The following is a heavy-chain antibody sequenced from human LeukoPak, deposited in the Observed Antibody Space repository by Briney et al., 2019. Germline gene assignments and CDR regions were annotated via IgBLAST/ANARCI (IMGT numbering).Heavy chain of an antibody. D-gene: IGHD5/OR15-5a*01. J-gene: IGHJ4*02. V-gene: IGHV3-30*04. CDR3: AKDKSVSADYYFDY. CDR1: GFTFSGYA. Sequence: GGSLRLSCAASGFTFSGYAMHWVRQAPGKGLEWLTVISTDGNDKHYADSVKGRFTVSRDNSKNTLFLQMNNLRTEDTAVYYCAKDKSVSADYYFDYWGQGTLITVSS. CDR2: ISTDGNDK.